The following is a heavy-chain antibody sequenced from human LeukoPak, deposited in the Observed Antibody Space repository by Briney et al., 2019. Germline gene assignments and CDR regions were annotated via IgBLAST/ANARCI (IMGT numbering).Heavy chain of an antibody. D-gene: IGHD6-19*01. J-gene: IGHJ4*02. CDR2: ISSSGSTI. CDR3: ARDTGSGWNVAYYFDY. CDR1: GFTFSDYY. V-gene: IGHV3-11*01. Sequence: GGSLRLSCAASGFTFSDYYMSWIRHAPGKGREWVSYISSSGSTIYYADSVKGRFTISRDNAKNSLYLQMNSLRAEDTAVYYCARDTGSGWNVAYYFDYWGQGTLVTVPS.